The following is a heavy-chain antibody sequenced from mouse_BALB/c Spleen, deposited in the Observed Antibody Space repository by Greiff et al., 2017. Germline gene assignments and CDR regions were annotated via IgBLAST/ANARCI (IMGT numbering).Heavy chain of an antibody. CDR2: INPYNDGT. J-gene: IGHJ4*01. V-gene: IGHV1-14*01. CDR1: GYPFTSYV. CDR3: ASSTMITPYAMDY. D-gene: IGHD2-4*01. Sequence: VQLQQSGPELVKPGASVKMSCKASGYPFTSYVMHWVKQKPGQGLEWIGYINPYNDGTKYNEKFKGKATLTSDKSSSTAYMELRSLTSEDSAVYYCASSTMITPYAMDYWGQGTSVTVSS.